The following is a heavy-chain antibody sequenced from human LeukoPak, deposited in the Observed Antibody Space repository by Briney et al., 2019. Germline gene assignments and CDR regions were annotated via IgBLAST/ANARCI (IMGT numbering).Heavy chain of an antibody. CDR2: FSGSGVTT. V-gene: IGHV3-23*01. J-gene: IGHJ4*02. D-gene: IGHD3-9*01. CDR3: AKDRSRYYDILTGTFDY. CDR1: GFTFSTYA. Sequence: PGGSLRLSCAASGFTFSTYAMSWVRQAPGKGLDWVAGFSGSGVTTYYADSVRGRFTISRDNSKNTLYLQMNSLRAEDTAVYYCAKDRSRYYDILTGTFDYWGQGTLVTVSS.